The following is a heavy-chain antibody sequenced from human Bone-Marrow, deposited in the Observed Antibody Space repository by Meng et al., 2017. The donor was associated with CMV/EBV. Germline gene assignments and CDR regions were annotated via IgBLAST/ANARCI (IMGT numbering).Heavy chain of an antibody. CDR1: GYTFMSYG. D-gene: IGHD2-21*02. CDR2: IIPILDIT. Sequence: SVKVSCKASGYTFMSYGISWVRQAPGQGLEWMGRIIPILDITNYAQKFQGRVTITADKSTNTAYMEMSSLRSDDTAVYYCARDQKGGLTLQWVDPWGQGTLVTVSS. V-gene: IGHV1-69*04. J-gene: IGHJ5*02. CDR3: ARDQKGGLTLQWVDP.